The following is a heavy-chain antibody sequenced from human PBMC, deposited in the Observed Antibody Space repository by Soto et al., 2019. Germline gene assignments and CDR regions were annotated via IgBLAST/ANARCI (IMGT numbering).Heavy chain of an antibody. CDR1: GFTISSYG. D-gene: IGHD4-17*01. CDR3: AREPPYGGNSVAFDI. Sequence: QVQLVESGGGVVQPGRSLRLSCAASGFTISSYGMHWVRQAPGKGLEWVAVIWYDGSNKYYADSVKGRFTISRDNSKNTLYLQMNSLRAEDTAVYYCAREPPYGGNSVAFDIWGRGTMVTVSS. CDR2: IWYDGSNK. V-gene: IGHV3-33*01. J-gene: IGHJ3*02.